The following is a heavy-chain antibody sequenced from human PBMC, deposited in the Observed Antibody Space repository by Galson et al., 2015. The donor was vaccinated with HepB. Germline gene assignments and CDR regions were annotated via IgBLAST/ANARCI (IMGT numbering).Heavy chain of an antibody. CDR2: ISSSSSPI. V-gene: IGHV3-48*02. D-gene: IGHD2-15*01. CDR1: GFTFSSYS. J-gene: IGHJ3*02. CDR3: ARSIHVAATPYGAFDI. Sequence: SLRLSCAASGFTFSSYSINWVRQAPGKGLEWVSYISSSSSPIYYADSVKGRFTISRDNAKNSLYLQMNSLRDEDTAVYYCARSIHVAATPYGAFDIWGQGTMVTVSS.